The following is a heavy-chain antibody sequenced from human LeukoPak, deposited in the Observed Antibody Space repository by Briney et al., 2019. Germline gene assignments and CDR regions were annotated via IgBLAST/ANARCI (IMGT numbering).Heavy chain of an antibody. CDR1: EFTFNNYA. Sequence: GGSLSSSFPAPEFTFNNYAISGVRRAPGKGLGGVSVISGNDGNTFYADSVKGRFTISRDNSKNTLYLQMNSLRAEDTALYYCAKPAQVDGSIDVFDIWGQGTMVTVSS. CDR2: ISGNDGNT. D-gene: IGHD5-24*01. J-gene: IGHJ3*02. V-gene: IGHV3-23*01. CDR3: AKPAQVDGSIDVFDI.